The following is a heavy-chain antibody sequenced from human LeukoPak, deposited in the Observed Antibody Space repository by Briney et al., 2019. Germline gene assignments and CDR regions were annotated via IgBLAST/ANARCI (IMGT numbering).Heavy chain of an antibody. CDR3: ARDRDWGFDY. CDR2: ISTSSGTI. J-gene: IGHJ4*02. CDR1: GFSFSDYS. V-gene: IGHV3-48*02. Sequence: GGSLRLSCAASGFSFSDYSMNWVRLAPGKGLEWVSYISTSSGTISYADSVRGRFTISRDDAKSSLYLQMNSLRDEDTAVYYCARDRDWGFDYWGQGTLVTVSS. D-gene: IGHD7-27*01.